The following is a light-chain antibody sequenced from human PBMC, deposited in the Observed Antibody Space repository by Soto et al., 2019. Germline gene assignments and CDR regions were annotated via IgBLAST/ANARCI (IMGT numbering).Light chain of an antibody. CDR3: SSYTSSSTLV. Sequence: QSALTQPPSVSGSPGQSVTISCTGTSSDVGSYNRVSWYQQPPGTAPKLMIYEVNNRPSGVPGRFSGSKSGNTASLTISGLQVEDEADYYCSSYTSSSTLVFGGGTKVTVL. CDR1: SSDVGSYNR. CDR2: EVN. V-gene: IGLV2-18*02. J-gene: IGLJ2*01.